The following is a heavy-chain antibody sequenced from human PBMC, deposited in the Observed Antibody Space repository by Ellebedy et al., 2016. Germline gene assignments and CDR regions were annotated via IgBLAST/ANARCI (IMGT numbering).Heavy chain of an antibody. CDR3: ARVPPWALGIATVSAHWYFDL. D-gene: IGHD1-26*01. CDR1: GYTFTDYA. CDR2: IKPKSGGT. J-gene: IGHJ2*01. Sequence: ASVKVSCKASGYTFTDYALHWVRQAPGQGLEWRGWIKPKSGGTNYAQRFQGRVTMTRDSSISTAYLGLNGLKSDDTAMYFCARVPPWALGIATVSAHWYFDLWGRGTLVTVSS. V-gene: IGHV1-2*02.